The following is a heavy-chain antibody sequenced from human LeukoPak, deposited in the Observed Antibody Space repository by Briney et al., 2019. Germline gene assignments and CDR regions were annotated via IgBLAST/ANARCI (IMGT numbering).Heavy chain of an antibody. CDR2: IYYSDNT. CDR1: GGSINSYF. J-gene: IGHJ4*02. CDR3: ARGVNYDSGSYYDY. Sequence: SETLSLTCTVSGGSINSYFWSCIRQPPGMGLEWIGYIYYSDNTNYNPSLKSRVTISVETSKNQFSLKLTSVTAADTAVYYCARGVNYDSGSYYDYWGQGTLVTVSS. D-gene: IGHD3-10*01. V-gene: IGHV4-59*01.